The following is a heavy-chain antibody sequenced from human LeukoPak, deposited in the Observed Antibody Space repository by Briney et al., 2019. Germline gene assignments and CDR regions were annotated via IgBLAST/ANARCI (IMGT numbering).Heavy chain of an antibody. CDR1: GGSISSYY. V-gene: IGHV4-59*12. J-gene: IGHJ4*02. Sequence: PSETLSLTCTVSGGSISSYYWSWIRQPPGKGLEWIGYIYYSGSTYNNPSLKSRINISVDTSKNQFSLKLSSVTAADTAVYYCAREVITFGGVIVTFDYWGQGTLVTVSS. D-gene: IGHD3-16*02. CDR3: AREVITFGGVIVTFDY. CDR2: IYYSGST.